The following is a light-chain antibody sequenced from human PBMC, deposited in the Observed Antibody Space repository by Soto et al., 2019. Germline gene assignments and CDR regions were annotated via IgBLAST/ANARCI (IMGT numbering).Light chain of an antibody. CDR2: ATS. V-gene: IGKV3-20*01. Sequence: EIVLTQSPGTLSLSPGDRVTLSCRASQSVSTNYFSWYQQKPGQAPRLLIYATSSRAVGIPDRFSGGGSGTDFTLTISRLEHEDFAMYYCQQYGDYNSPRYSFGQGTRL. J-gene: IGKJ2*03. CDR3: QQYGDYNSPRYS. CDR1: QSVSTNY.